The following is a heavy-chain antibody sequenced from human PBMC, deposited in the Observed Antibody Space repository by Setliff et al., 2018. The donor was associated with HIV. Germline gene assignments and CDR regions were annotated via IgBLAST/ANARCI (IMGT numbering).Heavy chain of an antibody. CDR3: ARGSVFWYRGNHYQYMDV. CDR1: GGSFRGYF. J-gene: IGHJ6*03. Sequence: SETLSLTCAIYGGSFRGYFWIWIRQPPGKGLEWIGEINHRGSTNYNSSLKSRVTIGVDTSKNQFSLNLSAVTAADTAVYYCARGSVFWYRGNHYQYMDVWATGTTVTVSS. V-gene: IGHV4-34*01. D-gene: IGHD3-10*01. CDR2: INHRGST.